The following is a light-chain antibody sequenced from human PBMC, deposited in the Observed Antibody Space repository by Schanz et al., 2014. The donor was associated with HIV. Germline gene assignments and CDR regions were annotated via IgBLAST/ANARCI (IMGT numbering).Light chain of an antibody. CDR1: SSNIGPNT. CDR2: SNS. J-gene: IGLJ2*01. CDR3: AAWDDSLSGYVV. Sequence: QSVLTQPPSASGTPGQRVTISCSGSSSNIGPNTVNWYQPLPGTAPKLLIYSNSQRPSGVPDRFSGSKSGTSASLAISGLRSEDEADYYCAAWDDSLSGYVVFGGGTKLTVL. V-gene: IGLV1-44*01.